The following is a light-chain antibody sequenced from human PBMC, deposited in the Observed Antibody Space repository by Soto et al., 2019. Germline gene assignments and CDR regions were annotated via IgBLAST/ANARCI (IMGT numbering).Light chain of an antibody. CDR1: SSDVGGYNY. Sequence: QSALTQPRSASGSPGQSITISCTGTSSDVGGYNYVSWYQQHPAKAPKLIIFDVSKRPSGVPNRFSGSKSGNTASLTISGLQAEDEAFYYCSSYTGSSAYVIFGGGTKLTVL. CDR3: SSYTGSSAYVI. CDR2: DVS. J-gene: IGLJ2*01. V-gene: IGLV2-11*01.